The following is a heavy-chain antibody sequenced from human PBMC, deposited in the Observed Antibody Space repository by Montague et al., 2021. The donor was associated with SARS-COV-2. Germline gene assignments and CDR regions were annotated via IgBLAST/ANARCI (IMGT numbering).Heavy chain of an antibody. V-gene: IGHV3-48*03. CDR1: GFHFGVYE. D-gene: IGHD2-2*01. Sequence: SLRLSFSASGFHFGVYEMNWVRQTPGKGLEWVSYINGGSSVMYYADSVMGRFTISRDNAESSLYLQMNSLRAEDTAVYYCAPAVPVADDSWGQGTLVTVSS. CDR2: INGGSSVM. J-gene: IGHJ5*02. CDR3: APAVPVADDS.